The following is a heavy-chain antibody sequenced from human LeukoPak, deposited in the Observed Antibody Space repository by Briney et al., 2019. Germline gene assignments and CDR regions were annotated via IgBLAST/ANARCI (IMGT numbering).Heavy chain of an antibody. D-gene: IGHD2-15*01. CDR2: IIPILGIA. CDR3: ARDLEDCNGGSCEIGYYYYGMDV. V-gene: IGHV1-69*04. J-gene: IGHJ6*02. CDR1: GGTFSSYA. Sequence: SVKVSCKASGGTFSSYAISWVRQAPGQGLEWMGRIIPILGIANYAQKFQGRVTITADKSTSTAYMELSSLRSEDTAVYYCARDLEDCNGGSCEIGYYYYGMDVWGQGTTVTVSS.